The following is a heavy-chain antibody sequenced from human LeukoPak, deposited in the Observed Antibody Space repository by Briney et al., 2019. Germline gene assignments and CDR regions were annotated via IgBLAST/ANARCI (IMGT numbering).Heavy chain of an antibody. D-gene: IGHD1/OR15-1a*01. CDR1: GFTFSSYE. CDR2: ISSSGGTI. V-gene: IGHV3-48*03. J-gene: IGHJ4*02. Sequence: GGSLRLSCAASGFTFSSYEMNWVRQAPGKGLEWVSYISSSGGTIYYADSVKGRFTISRDNAKNSLYLQMNGLRAEDTAVYYCARTLEHGNYWGQGILVTVSS. CDR3: ARTLEHGNY.